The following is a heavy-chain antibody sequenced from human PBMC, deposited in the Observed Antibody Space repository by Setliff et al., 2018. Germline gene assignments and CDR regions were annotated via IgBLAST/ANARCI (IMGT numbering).Heavy chain of an antibody. CDR3: AGPLTYFYDTSGKDV. CDR1: GFTFSSYS. Sequence: PGGSLRLSCAASGFTFSSYSMNWVRQAPGKGLEWVSYISSSSISIYYADSVKGRFTISRDNGKNSLFLQMSSLRAEDTAVYYCAGPLTYFYDTSGKDVWGKGTTVTVSS. D-gene: IGHD3-22*01. V-gene: IGHV3-48*01. CDR2: ISSSSISI. J-gene: IGHJ6*04.